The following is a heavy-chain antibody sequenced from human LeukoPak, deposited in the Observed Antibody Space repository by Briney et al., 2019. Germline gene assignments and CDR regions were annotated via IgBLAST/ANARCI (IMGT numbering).Heavy chain of an antibody. CDR1: KFTFTTSW. CDR3: ARDNAYNWFDP. Sequence: GGSLRLSCAASKFTFTTSWMTWVRQAPGKGLEGVANINGDGSERTYVDSVKGRFTVSRDNAKNSLYLQMNSLRVDDTAVYYCARDNAYNWFDPWGQGTLVTVSS. CDR2: INGDGSER. V-gene: IGHV3-7*01. J-gene: IGHJ5*02.